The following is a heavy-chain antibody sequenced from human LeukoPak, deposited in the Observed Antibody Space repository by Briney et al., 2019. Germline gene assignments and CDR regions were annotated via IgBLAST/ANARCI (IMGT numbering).Heavy chain of an antibody. J-gene: IGHJ4*02. CDR2: ISYDGSNK. CDR1: GFTFSSYA. D-gene: IGHD6-19*01. V-gene: IGHV3-30*04. Sequence: GRSLRLSCAASGFTFSSYAMHWVRQAPGKGLEWVAVISYDGSNKYYADSVKGRFTISRDNSKNTLYLQMNSLRAEDTAVYYCARDPGGIYERSSGWCDYWGQGTLVTVSS. CDR3: ARDPGGIYERSSGWCDY.